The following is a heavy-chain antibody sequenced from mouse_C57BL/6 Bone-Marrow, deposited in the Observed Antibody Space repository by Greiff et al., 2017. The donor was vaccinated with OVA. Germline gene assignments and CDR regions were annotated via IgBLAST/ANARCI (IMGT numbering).Heavy chain of an antibody. CDR1: GYSITSDY. CDR3: TRCSNYCAMDC. Sequence: EVKLMESGPGLAKPSQTLSLTCSVTGYSITSDYWNWIRKFPGNKLAYMGYISYSGSTYYNPSLKSRSSITRDTSRNQYYLQLKSMTTEDTTTYYCTRCSNYCAMDCWGQGTSVTVSS. J-gene: IGHJ4*01. D-gene: IGHD2-5*01. V-gene: IGHV3-8*01. CDR2: ISYSGST.